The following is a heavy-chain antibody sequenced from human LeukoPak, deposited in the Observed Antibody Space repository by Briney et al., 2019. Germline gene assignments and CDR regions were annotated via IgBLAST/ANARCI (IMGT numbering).Heavy chain of an antibody. V-gene: IGHV3-30*02. CDR1: GFTFSGCG. CDR2: IWYDGRDK. J-gene: IGHJ6*03. D-gene: IGHD3-3*01. Sequence: GGSLRLSCAASGFTFSGCGMHWVRQAPGKGLEWVAFIWYDGRDKYYADSVKGQFTISRDNSKNTLYLQMNSLRAEDTAVYYCAKDRTIFDPMDVWGKGTTVTVSS. CDR3: AKDRTIFDPMDV.